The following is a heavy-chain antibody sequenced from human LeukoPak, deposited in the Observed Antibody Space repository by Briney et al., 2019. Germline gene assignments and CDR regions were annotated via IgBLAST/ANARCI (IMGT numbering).Heavy chain of an antibody. V-gene: IGHV3-9*01. Sequence: GGSLRLSCAASGFTFDDYAMHWVRQAPGKGLEWVPGISWNSGSIGYADSVKGRFTISRDNAKNSLYLQMNSLRAEDTALYYCAKGNDYEPPYYYYGMDVWGQGTTVTVSS. J-gene: IGHJ6*02. D-gene: IGHD3-16*01. CDR2: ISWNSGSI. CDR3: AKGNDYEPPYYYYGMDV. CDR1: GFTFDDYA.